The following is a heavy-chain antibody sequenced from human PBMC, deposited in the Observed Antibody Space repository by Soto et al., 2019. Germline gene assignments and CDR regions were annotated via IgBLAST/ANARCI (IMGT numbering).Heavy chain of an antibody. J-gene: IGHJ3*02. Sequence: GGSLRLSCTASGFTFGDYAMSWFRQAPGKGLEWVGFIRSEAYGGTTEYAASVKGRFTISRDDSKSIAYLQMNSLKTEDTAVYYCTSEATGVLRAFDIWGQGTMVTVS. D-gene: IGHD1-26*01. V-gene: IGHV3-49*03. CDR3: TSEATGVLRAFDI. CDR1: GFTFGDYA. CDR2: IRSEAYGGTT.